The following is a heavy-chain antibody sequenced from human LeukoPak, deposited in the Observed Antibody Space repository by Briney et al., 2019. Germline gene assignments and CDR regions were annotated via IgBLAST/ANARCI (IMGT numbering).Heavy chain of an antibody. Sequence: PSETLSLTCTVSGASISSYYWSWIRQPAGKGLEWIGRLYTSGSTNYNPSLKSRVTMSVDTSKNQFSLKLSSVTAADTAVYYCARRPKQPGFWSGYVDYWGQGTLVTVSS. V-gene: IGHV4-4*07. D-gene: IGHD3-3*01. CDR2: LYTSGST. J-gene: IGHJ4*02. CDR3: ARRPKQPGFWSGYVDY. CDR1: GASISSYY.